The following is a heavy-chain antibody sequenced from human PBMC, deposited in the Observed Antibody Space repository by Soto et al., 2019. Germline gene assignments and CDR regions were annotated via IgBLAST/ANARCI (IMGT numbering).Heavy chain of an antibody. J-gene: IGHJ6*02. CDR3: AESKPPAGTNYYGMDV. D-gene: IGHD6-13*01. V-gene: IGHV1-69*12. CDR1: GGTFSSYA. Sequence: QVQLVQSGAEVKKPGSSVKVSCKASGGTFSSYAISWVRQAPGQGLEWMGGIIPIFGTANYAQKFQGRVTITADESTSTAYMELSSLRSEDTAVYYCAESKPPAGTNYYGMDVWGQGTTVTVSS. CDR2: IIPIFGTA.